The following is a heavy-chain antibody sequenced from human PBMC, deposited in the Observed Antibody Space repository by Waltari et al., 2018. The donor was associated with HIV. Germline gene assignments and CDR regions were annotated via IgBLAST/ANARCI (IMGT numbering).Heavy chain of an antibody. Sequence: QVQLVQSGAEVKKTGASVKVSCKASGYTFNSYGINWVRQAPGKGLEWMGWTRVYMVNTDYAQKFQDRVTLTTDTSTRPAYMELRSLRSDDTAVYYCARDLQTGTKTVWGQGTLVTVSS. CDR1: GYTFNSYG. D-gene: IGHD1-7*01. J-gene: IGHJ4*02. CDR2: TRVYMVNT. CDR3: ARDLQTGTKTV. V-gene: IGHV1-18*01.